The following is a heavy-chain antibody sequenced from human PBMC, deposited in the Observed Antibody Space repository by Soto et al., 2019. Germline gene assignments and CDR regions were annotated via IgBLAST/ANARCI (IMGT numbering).Heavy chain of an antibody. Sequence: PXETLSLTCAFYGGSFSGYYWSWIRHPPGKGLEWIGEINHSGSTNYNPSLKSRVTISVDTSKNQFSLKLSSVTAADTAVYYCARGGAARLDYSYGMDVWGQGTTVTVSS. V-gene: IGHV4-34*01. D-gene: IGHD6-6*01. CDR1: GGSFSGYY. CDR3: ARGGAARLDYSYGMDV. J-gene: IGHJ6*02. CDR2: INHSGST.